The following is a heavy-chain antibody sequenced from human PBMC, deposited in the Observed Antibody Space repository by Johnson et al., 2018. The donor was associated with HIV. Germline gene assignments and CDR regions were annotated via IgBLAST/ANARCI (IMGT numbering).Heavy chain of an antibody. CDR3: AKDGDWDTVAHAFDI. J-gene: IGHJ3*02. CDR1: GFTFSSYA. Sequence: QVQLVASGGGVVQPGRSLRLSCAASGFTFSSYAMHWVRQAPGKGLEWVAVISYDGSNKYYADSVKGRFTISRDNSKNTLYLQMNSLRAEDTAVYYCAKDGDWDTVAHAFDIWGQGTMVTVSS. CDR2: ISYDGSNK. V-gene: IGHV3-30-3*01. D-gene: IGHD5-12*01.